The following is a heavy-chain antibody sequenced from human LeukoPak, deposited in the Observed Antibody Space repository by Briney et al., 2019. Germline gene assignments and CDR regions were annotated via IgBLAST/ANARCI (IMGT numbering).Heavy chain of an antibody. J-gene: IGHJ6*02. V-gene: IGHV1-18*01. Sequence: ASVKVSCKASGYTFTSYGISRVRQAPGQGLEWMGWISAYNGNTNYAQKLQGRVTMTTDTSTSTAYMELRSLRSDDTAVYYCARGSGYSIKGYYYYYGMDVWGQGTTVTVSS. CDR3: ARGSGYSIKGYYYYYGMDV. CDR1: GYTFTSYG. CDR2: ISAYNGNT. D-gene: IGHD6-13*01.